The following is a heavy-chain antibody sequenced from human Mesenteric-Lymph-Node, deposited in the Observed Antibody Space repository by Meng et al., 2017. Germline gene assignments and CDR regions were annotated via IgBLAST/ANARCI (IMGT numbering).Heavy chain of an antibody. V-gene: IGHV3-23*01. J-gene: IGHJ6*02. Sequence: GESLKISCAVSGFTFSSYWMSWVRQAPGKGLEWVSAISGSGGSTYYAASVKGRFTISRDNSKNTLYLQMNSLRAEDTAVYYWVSSGWPIYYYYGMDVWGQGTTVTVSS. CDR2: ISGSGGST. CDR3: VSSGWPIYYYYGMDV. CDR1: GFTFSSYW. D-gene: IGHD6-19*01.